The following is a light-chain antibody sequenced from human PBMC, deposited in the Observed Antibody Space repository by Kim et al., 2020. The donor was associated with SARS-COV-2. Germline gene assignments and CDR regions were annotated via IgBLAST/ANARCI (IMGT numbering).Light chain of an antibody. CDR1: SLRSYY. CDR3: NSRDSSGNHYV. Sequence: SSELTQDPAVSVALGQTDRITCQGDSLRSYYASWYQQKPGQAPVLVNYGKNNRPSGIPERFSGSSSGNTASLTITGAQSEDEADYYCNSRDSSGNHYVFG. V-gene: IGLV3-19*01. J-gene: IGLJ1*01. CDR2: GKN.